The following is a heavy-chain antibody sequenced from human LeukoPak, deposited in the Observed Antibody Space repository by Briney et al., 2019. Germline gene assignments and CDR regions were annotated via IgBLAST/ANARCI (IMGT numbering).Heavy chain of an antibody. V-gene: IGHV3-48*01. D-gene: IGHD2-15*01. CDR3: ARGRWGYCSGGSCYARRNYYYYYMDV. CDR2: ISSSSSTI. CDR1: GFTFSSYS. J-gene: IGHJ6*03. Sequence: PGGSLRLSCAASGFTFSSYSMNWVRQAPGKGLEWVSYISSSSSTIYYADSVKGRFTISRDNAKNSLYLQMNSLRAEDTAVYYCARGRWGYCSGGSCYARRNYYYYYMDVWGKGTTVTVSS.